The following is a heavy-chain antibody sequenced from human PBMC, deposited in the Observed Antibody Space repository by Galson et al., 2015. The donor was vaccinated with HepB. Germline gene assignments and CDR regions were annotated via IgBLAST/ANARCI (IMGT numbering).Heavy chain of an antibody. Sequence: SVKVSCKASGYAFTSYAIHWVRQAPGQRLEWMGWINAGNGATKHSQRFQGRVTITRDTSANTVYMELSGLRADDTAIYYCAKEPPYCGGDCYSVSDVWGQGTLVTVSS. CDR2: INAGNGAT. J-gene: IGHJ4*02. V-gene: IGHV1-3*01. D-gene: IGHD2-21*02. CDR1: GYAFTSYA. CDR3: AKEPPYCGGDCYSVSDV.